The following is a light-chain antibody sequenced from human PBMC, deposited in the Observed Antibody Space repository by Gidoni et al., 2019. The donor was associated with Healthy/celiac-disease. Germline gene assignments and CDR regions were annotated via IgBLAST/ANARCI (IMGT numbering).Light chain of an antibody. CDR2: GAS. CDR1: QSVSSSY. Sequence: IVLPQSPGTLSLSPGERATPSCRASQSVSSSYLAWFQQKPGQTPRLLIYGASNRATGVPDRVSGGGCGTDFTLTISRLEHGDFAVYYCRQYGNSPRWTFGQGTRVEIK. V-gene: IGKV3-20*01. CDR3: RQYGNSPRWT. J-gene: IGKJ1*01.